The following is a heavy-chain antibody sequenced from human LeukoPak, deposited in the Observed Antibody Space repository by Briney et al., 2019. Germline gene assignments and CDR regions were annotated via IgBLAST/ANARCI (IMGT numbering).Heavy chain of an antibody. J-gene: IGHJ4*02. D-gene: IGHD6-19*01. V-gene: IGHV3-30*04. CDR1: GFSFRSYA. Sequence: GGSLRLSCSASGFSFRSYAMHWVRQAPGKGLEWLAIISFDGSNKDFADSVKGRFTISRDNSKDTLYLQMDSLRPGDTAVYYCARGTGWYVDYWGQGTLVTVSS. CDR3: ARGTGWYVDY. CDR2: ISFDGSNK.